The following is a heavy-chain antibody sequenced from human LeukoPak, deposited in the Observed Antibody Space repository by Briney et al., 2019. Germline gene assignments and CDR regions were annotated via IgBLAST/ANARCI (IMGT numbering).Heavy chain of an antibody. CDR3: ARDRRTFDY. Sequence: SETLSLTCTVSGGSISDSSYYWGWIRQPPGKGLEWIGSMYYSGSGSSYYNSSLKSRVTISVDTSKNQFSLKLSSVTAADTAVYYCARDRRTFDYWDQGTLVTVSS. CDR2: MYYSGSGSS. CDR1: GGSISDSSYY. J-gene: IGHJ4*02. V-gene: IGHV4-39*07.